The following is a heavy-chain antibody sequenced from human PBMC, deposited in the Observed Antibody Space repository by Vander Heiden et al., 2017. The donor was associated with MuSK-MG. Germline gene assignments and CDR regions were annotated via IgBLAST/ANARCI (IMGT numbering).Heavy chain of an antibody. CDR1: GDSITSNDYY. J-gene: IGHJ4*02. CDR3: ARHAGKSYGYIYFDY. Sequence: QLQLQESGPGLVKPSETLSLTCSVSGDSITSNDYYWGWIRQPPGKGLEWIGSLYFSGATFYSPSLKSRVTISVDMSKNQLSLRLTSVTATDTALYYCARHAGKSYGYIYFDYWGQGALVTVSS. CDR2: LYFSGAT. D-gene: IGHD5-18*01. V-gene: IGHV4-39*01.